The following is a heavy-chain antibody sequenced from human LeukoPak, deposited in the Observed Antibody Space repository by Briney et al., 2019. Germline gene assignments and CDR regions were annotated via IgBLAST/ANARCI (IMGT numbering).Heavy chain of an antibody. CDR1: GVTFSTYG. CDR2: ISGSGGNT. J-gene: IGHJ6*02. CDR3: AKYLSEKGPPYGLDV. V-gene: IGHV3-23*01. Sequence: GRSLRLSCAASGVTFSTYGVNWVRQAPGKGLEWVSGISGSGGNTYYSDSVKGRFTISRDNTKNTLYLQMNSPIAEDTAVYYCAKYLSEKGPPYGLDVWGQGTTVTVSS.